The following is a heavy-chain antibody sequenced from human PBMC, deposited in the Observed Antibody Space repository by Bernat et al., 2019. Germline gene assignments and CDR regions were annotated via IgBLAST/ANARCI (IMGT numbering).Heavy chain of an antibody. Sequence: EVQLLESGGGLVQPGGSLRLSCAASGFTFSTYAMSWVRQSPGKGLDLVSTILGSGGATYYADSVKGRLPISRDNSKNTLYLQMNSLGAEDTAVYYCAKVKLATSSWYGSDYWGRGTLVTVSS. CDR3: AKVKLATSSWYGSDY. D-gene: IGHD6-13*01. CDR1: GFTFSTYA. V-gene: IGHV3-23*01. CDR2: ILGSGGAT. J-gene: IGHJ4*02.